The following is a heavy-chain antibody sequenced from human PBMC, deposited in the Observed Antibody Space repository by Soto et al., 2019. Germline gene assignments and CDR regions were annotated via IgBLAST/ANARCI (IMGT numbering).Heavy chain of an antibody. J-gene: IGHJ4*02. V-gene: IGHV4-31*03. D-gene: IGHD6-13*01. CDR3: ARGEAAAGADY. Sequence: QVQLQESGPGLVKPSQTLSLTCTVSGGSISSGGYYWSWIRQHPGKGLAWIGYSYSSGSTYYNPSLKSRVTISVDTSKNQCSLKLSSGTAADTAVYYCARGEAAAGADYWGQGTLVTVSA. CDR1: GGSISSGGYY. CDR2: SYSSGST.